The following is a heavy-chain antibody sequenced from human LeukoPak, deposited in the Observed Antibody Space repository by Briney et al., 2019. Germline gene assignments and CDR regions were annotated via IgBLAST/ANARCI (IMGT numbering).Heavy chain of an antibody. D-gene: IGHD3-16*02. J-gene: IGHJ6*02. CDR2: IYYSRST. CDR3: ARDHTDYVWGSYRSYGMDV. V-gene: IGHV4-59*01. Sequence: SETLSLTCTVSGGSISSYYWSWIRQPPGKGLEWIGYIYYSRSTNYNPSLKSRVTISVDTSKNQFSLKLSSVTAADTAVYYCARDHTDYVWGSYRSYGMDVWGQGTTVTVSS. CDR1: GGSISSYY.